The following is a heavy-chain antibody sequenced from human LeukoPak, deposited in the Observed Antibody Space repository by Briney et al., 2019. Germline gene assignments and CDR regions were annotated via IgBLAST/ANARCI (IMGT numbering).Heavy chain of an antibody. CDR2: IIPILGVA. J-gene: IGHJ4*02. Sequence: ASVKVSCKASGYTFTGYYMHWVRQAPGQGLEWMGRIIPILGVANYAQKFQGGVTITADKSTSTAYMELSSLRSEDTAVYYCARVPVVAARADYWGQGTLVTVSS. CDR1: GYTFTGYY. CDR3: ARVPVVAARADY. V-gene: IGHV1-69*04. D-gene: IGHD2-15*01.